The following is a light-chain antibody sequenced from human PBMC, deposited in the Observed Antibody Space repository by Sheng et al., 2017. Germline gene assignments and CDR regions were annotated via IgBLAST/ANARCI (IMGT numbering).Light chain of an antibody. V-gene: IGKV1-5*03. J-gene: IGKJ4*01. CDR2: KAS. CDR3: QQYNSFPLN. CDR1: QSIGTW. Sequence: DIQMTQSPSTLSASVGDRVTITCRASQSIGTWLAWYQQKPGRDPKVLINKASTLESGVPSRFSGSGSGTEFTLTISSLQPDDFATYYCQQYNSFPLNFGGGTKVEIK.